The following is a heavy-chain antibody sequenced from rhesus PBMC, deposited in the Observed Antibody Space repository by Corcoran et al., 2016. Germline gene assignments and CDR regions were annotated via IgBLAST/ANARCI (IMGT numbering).Heavy chain of an antibody. D-gene: IGHD3-9*01. Sequence: QLQLQESGPGLVKPSETLSVTCAVSGGSISSSYWSWIRQAPGEGLEWIGYIYGIGSSTNYNPSLKSRFTLSLDTSKNQLSLKLSSVTTADPAVYYCARAAGLDAFDFWGQGLRVTFSS. J-gene: IGHJ3*01. CDR2: IYGIGSST. CDR1: GGSISSSY. V-gene: IGHV4-169*01. CDR3: ARAAGLDAFDF.